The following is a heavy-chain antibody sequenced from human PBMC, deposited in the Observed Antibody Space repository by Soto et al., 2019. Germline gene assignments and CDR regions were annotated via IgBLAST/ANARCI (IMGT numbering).Heavy chain of an antibody. D-gene: IGHD2-2*01. CDR2: IYYSGST. CDR3: ARHAEFCSSTGCQVFDY. Sequence: PSETLSLTCTVSGDSISNYYWSWIRQPPGKGLEWIGYIYYSGSTNYNPSLKSRVTISVDTSKNQFSLKLSSVTAADTAVYYCARHAEFCSSTGCQVFDYWGQGTLVTVSS. CDR1: GDSISNYY. V-gene: IGHV4-59*08. J-gene: IGHJ4*02.